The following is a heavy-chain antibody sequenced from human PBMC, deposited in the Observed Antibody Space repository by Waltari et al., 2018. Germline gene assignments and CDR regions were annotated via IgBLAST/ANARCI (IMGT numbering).Heavy chain of an antibody. Sequence: QLQLQESGPGLVKSSETLSLTCTVSGGSIRSCGYYWGWSRQPPGKGLEWIGTIDYSGNTYYNPSLKSRVTISVDTSKRQFSLKLNSVTAADTAVYYCVRDFGDHRTDYWGQGTLVTVSS. D-gene: IGHD4-17*01. CDR1: GGSIRSCGYY. V-gene: IGHV4-39*02. CDR3: VRDFGDHRTDY. J-gene: IGHJ4*02. CDR2: IDYSGNT.